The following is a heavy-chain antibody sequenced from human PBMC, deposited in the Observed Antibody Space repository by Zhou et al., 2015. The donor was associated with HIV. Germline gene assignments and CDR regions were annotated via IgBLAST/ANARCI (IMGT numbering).Heavy chain of an antibody. Sequence: QVQLVQSGAEVKKPGSSVKVSCKASGGTFSSYAISWVRQAPGQGLEWMGGIIPMFGSAKNAQKFQGRVTITAHESTSTAYMELSSLRSEDTAVYYCVRSGRYHNFDYWGQGTLVTVSS. V-gene: IGHV1-69*12. D-gene: IGHD3-10*01. CDR2: IIPMFGSA. J-gene: IGHJ4*02. CDR1: GGTFSSYA. CDR3: VRSGRYHNFDY.